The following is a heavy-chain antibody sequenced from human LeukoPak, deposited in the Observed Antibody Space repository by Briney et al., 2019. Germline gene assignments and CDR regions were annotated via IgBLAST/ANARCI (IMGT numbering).Heavy chain of an antibody. CDR3: ARGGTYYEMDYYYGMDV. V-gene: IGHV3-30-3*01. CDR2: MSYVGSNK. CDR1: GFTLSSYA. J-gene: IGHJ6*02. Sequence: GRSLRLSCAASGFTLSSYAMRWVRQAPGKGLEWVAVMSYVGSNKYYADSVEGRFTISRDNSKNTLYLQMNSLRAEDTAVYYCARGGTYYEMDYYYGMDVWGQGTTVTVSS. D-gene: IGHD3-3*01.